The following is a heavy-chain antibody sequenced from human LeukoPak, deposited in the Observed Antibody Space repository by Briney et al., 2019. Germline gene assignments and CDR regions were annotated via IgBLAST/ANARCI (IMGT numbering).Heavy chain of an antibody. CDR1: GFTFSTYN. CDR2: INADSSTI. Sequence: TGGSLRLSCAASGFTFSTYNMNWVRQAPGKGRVWISYINADSSTIQYADSVRGRFTTSRDNAKNSLYLQMNSLRAEDTAVYYCVRDNSRGQSLGVIYWGQGSLVTVSS. J-gene: IGHJ4*02. D-gene: IGHD3-22*01. CDR3: VRDNSRGQSLGVIY. V-gene: IGHV3-48*01.